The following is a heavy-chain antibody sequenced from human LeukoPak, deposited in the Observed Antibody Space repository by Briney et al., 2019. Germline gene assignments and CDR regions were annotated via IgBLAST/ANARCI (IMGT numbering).Heavy chain of an antibody. V-gene: IGHV4-39*07. CDR3: ARFPYISSSRGAFDI. J-gene: IGHJ3*02. CDR2: IYYSGST. Sequence: PSETLSLTCTVSGASISTSSYYWGWIRQPPGKGLEWIANIYYSGSTYYNPSLKSRVTISLDTSKNQFSLKLSSVTAADTAVYYCARFPYISSSRGAFDIGGQGTMVTVSA. D-gene: IGHD6-13*01. CDR1: GASISTSSYY.